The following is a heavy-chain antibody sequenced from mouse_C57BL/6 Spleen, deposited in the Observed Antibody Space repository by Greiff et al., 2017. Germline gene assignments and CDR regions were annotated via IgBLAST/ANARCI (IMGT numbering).Heavy chain of an antibody. J-gene: IGHJ3*01. CDR1: GFTFSDFY. Sequence: EVMLVESGGGLVQSGRSLRLSCATSGFTFSDFYMEWVRQAPGKGLEWIAASRNKANDYTTEYSASVKGRFIVSRDTSQSILYLQMNALRAEDTAIYYCARDEGRSFAYWGQGTLVTVSA. V-gene: IGHV7-1*01. CDR3: ARDEGRSFAY. CDR2: SRNKANDYTT. D-gene: IGHD1-1*01.